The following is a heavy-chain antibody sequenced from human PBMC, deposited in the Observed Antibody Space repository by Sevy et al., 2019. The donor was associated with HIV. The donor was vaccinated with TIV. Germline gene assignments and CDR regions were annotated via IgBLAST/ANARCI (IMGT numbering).Heavy chain of an antibody. CDR2: FSFGCGKI. D-gene: IGHD2-2*01. V-gene: IGHV3-23*01. CDR1: GFTFSNYA. Sequence: GGSLRHSCAASGFTFSNYAMSWVRQAPGKGLEWVSTFSFGCGKINYADSVKGRFTISRDNSKNTLYLQMNSLRAEDTALYYCAREGCSKPHDYWGQGTLVTVSS. CDR3: AREGCSKPHDY. J-gene: IGHJ4*02.